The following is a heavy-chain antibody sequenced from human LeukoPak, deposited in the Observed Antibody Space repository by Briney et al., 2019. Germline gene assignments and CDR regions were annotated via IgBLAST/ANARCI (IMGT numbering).Heavy chain of an antibody. V-gene: IGHV3-7*03. CDR3: VRGPHIAATSY. J-gene: IGHJ4*02. D-gene: IGHD6-25*01. CDR2: IKQDGSER. CDR1: GFSFNNYR. Sequence: GGSLRLSCVASGFSFNNYRMTWVRQAPGKGLEWVANIKQDGSERQYVDSVKGRFAISRDNAKKSLYLQINTLRAEDTAVYYCVRGPHIAATSYWGQGTLVTVSS.